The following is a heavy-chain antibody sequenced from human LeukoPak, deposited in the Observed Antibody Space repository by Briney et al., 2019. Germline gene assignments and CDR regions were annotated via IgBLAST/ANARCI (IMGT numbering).Heavy chain of an antibody. Sequence: GGSLRLSCAASGVTFTTYNMNWVRQAPGKGLEWVSYISTTSSNIYYADSVEGRFTISRDNAKNLLYLQMDSLRDEDTAVYYCSRDGGFWSAYPLDYWGQGTLVTVSA. D-gene: IGHD3-3*01. CDR3: SRDGGFWSAYPLDY. V-gene: IGHV3-48*02. CDR2: ISTTSSNI. J-gene: IGHJ4*02. CDR1: GVTFTTYN.